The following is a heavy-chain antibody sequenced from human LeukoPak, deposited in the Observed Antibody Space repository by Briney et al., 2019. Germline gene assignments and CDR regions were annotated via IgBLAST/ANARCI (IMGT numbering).Heavy chain of an antibody. CDR3: ARRSGSGNYAWDAFDS. CDR2: IWYDGSTK. V-gene: IGHV3-33*08. D-gene: IGHD3-10*01. J-gene: IGHJ3*02. CDR1: GFMFNNFG. Sequence: PGGSLRLSCTASGFMFNNFGMHWVRQAPGKGLEWVAVIWYDGSTKYYADSVKGRFTISRDNSKNTLYLEMISLKTDDTAVYFCARRSGSGNYAWDAFDSGGQGTMVTVS.